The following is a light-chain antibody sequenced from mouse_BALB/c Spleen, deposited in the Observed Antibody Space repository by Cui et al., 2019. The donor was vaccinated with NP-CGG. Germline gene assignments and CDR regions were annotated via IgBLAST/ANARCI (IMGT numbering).Light chain of an antibody. CDR1: IGAVTTSNY. CDR3: ALWYSNHWV. J-gene: IGLJ1*01. V-gene: IGLV1*01. Sequence: QALVTQHFALTTSPGETVTLTCRSSIGAVTTSNYANWVQEKPDHLFAGLIGGTNNRAPGVPARFSGSLIGDKAALTITGAQTEDEAIYFCALWYSNHWVFGGGTKLTVL. CDR2: GTN.